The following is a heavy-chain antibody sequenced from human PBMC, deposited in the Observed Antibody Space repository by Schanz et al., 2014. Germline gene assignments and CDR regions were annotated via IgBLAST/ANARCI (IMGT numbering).Heavy chain of an antibody. Sequence: QVQLVQSGAEVKKPGSSVKVSCKASGGTFSTYTISWVRQAPGQGLEWMGRIIPILGIANYAQKFQGRVTMTTDTSTSTAYMELRSLRSDDTAVYYCAREVGLYDRGWFDPWGQGTLVTVSS. J-gene: IGHJ5*02. CDR3: AREVGLYDRGWFDP. CDR1: GGTFSTYT. V-gene: IGHV1-69*08. CDR2: IIPILGIA. D-gene: IGHD3-22*01.